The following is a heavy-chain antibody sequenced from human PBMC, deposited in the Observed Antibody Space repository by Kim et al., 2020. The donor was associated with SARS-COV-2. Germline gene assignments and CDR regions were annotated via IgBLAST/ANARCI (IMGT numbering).Heavy chain of an antibody. Sequence: PSLHRRVTISVDTSKNQFSLKLSSVTAADTAVYYCAREDYGGNSGYGMDVWGQGTTVTVSS. J-gene: IGHJ6*02. D-gene: IGHD4-17*01. CDR3: AREDYGGNSGYGMDV. V-gene: IGHV4-31*02.